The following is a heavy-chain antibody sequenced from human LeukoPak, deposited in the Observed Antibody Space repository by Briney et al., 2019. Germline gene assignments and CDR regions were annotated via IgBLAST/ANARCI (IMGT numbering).Heavy chain of an antibody. CDR2: IYHSGST. J-gene: IGHJ4*02. CDR1: GGSISSSSYY. D-gene: IGHD5-18*01. V-gene: IGHV4-39*01. Sequence: SETLSLTCTVSGGSISSSSYYWGWIRQPPGKGLERIGSIYHSGSTYYNPSLKSRVTISVDTSKNQFSLKLSSVTAADTAVYYCARGYTAMVIGYWGQGTLVTVSS. CDR3: ARGYTAMVIGY.